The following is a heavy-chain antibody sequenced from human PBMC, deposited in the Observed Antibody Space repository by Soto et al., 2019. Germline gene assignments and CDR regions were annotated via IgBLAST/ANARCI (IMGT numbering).Heavy chain of an antibody. Sequence: SGPTLVNPTQTLTLTCTFSGFSLSTSGVGVGWIRQPPGKALEWLALIYWNDDKRYSPSLKSRLTITKDTSKNQVVLTMTNMDSVDTATYYCAHKPGFDATTLSPFDYWGQGTLVTVSS. CDR2: IYWNDDK. CDR1: GFSLSTSGVG. V-gene: IGHV2-5*01. D-gene: IGHD4-4*01. J-gene: IGHJ4*02. CDR3: AHKPGFDATTLSPFDY.